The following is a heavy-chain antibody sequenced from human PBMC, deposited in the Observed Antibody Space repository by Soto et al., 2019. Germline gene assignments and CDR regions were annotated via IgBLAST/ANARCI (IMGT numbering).Heavy chain of an antibody. J-gene: IGHJ4*02. D-gene: IGHD3-22*01. CDR2: IYTSGST. V-gene: IGHV4-4*07. Sequence: QVQLQESGPGLVKPSETLSLTCTVSGGSISSYYWSWIRQPAGKGLEWIWRIYTSGSTNYNPSLKSRVTMSVDTSKNQFSLKLSSVTAADTAVYYCARASPPYYYDSSGYYYAGGTFDYWGQGTLVTVSS. CDR1: GGSISSYY. CDR3: ARASPPYYYDSSGYYYAGGTFDY.